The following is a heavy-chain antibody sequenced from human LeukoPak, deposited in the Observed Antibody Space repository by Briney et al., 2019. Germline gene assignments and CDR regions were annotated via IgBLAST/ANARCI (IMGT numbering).Heavy chain of an antibody. CDR3: AKDDPPPYYYDGIGYPGY. CDR2: IHHDGSNK. D-gene: IGHD3-22*01. V-gene: IGHV3-30*02. Sequence: GGSLRLSCAASGFTFSSYGMHWVRQAPGKGLEWVAFIHHDGSNKYYADSVKGRFTISRDNFKNTLSLQMNSLRVEDTAVYYCAKDDPPPYYYDGIGYPGYWGQGTLVTVSS. CDR1: GFTFSSYG. J-gene: IGHJ4*02.